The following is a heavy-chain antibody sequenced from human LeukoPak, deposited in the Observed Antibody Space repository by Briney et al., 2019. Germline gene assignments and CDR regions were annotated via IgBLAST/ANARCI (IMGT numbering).Heavy chain of an antibody. J-gene: IGHJ4*02. D-gene: IGHD2-15*01. CDR2: ISSSGRST. Sequence: GGSLRLSCAASGFTLSDYEMNWIRQAPGNGLEWVAYISSSGRSTYYADSVKGRFTISRDNTKNSLCLQMDSLRAEDTAVYYCARDPDCSGGRCSERGLDYWGQGTLVTVSS. V-gene: IGHV3-48*03. CDR1: GFTLSDYE. CDR3: ARDPDCSGGRCSERGLDY.